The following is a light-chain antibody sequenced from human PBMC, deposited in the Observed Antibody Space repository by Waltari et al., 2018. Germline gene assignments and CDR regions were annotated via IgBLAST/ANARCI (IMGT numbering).Light chain of an antibody. V-gene: IGKV3-11*01. CDR1: QTVDSY. J-gene: IGKJ4*01. CDR3: QQRRSWPLT. CDR2: DTS. Sequence: EIVLTQSPATLSLSPGERATLSCRASQTVDSYLIWYQQRPGQAPRLLIYDTSDRATGIPARFSGSGSGKDYTLTISSLEPEDFAVYYCQQRRSWPLTFGGGTKVEIK.